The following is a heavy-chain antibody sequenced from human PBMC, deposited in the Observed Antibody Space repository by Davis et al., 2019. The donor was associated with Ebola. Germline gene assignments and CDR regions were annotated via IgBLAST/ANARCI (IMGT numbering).Heavy chain of an antibody. CDR1: GFTFSNYA. Sequence: GESLKISCAASGFTFSNYAINWVRQAPGKGLEWVLGVSASGGSANYADSVKGRFAISRDNSKNTAYLHMNSLRVEDTAVYYCAKGNDYWTGYYTGGWFDPWGQGTLVTVSS. D-gene: IGHD3/OR15-3a*01. J-gene: IGHJ5*02. CDR3: AKGNDYWTGYYTGGWFDP. CDR2: VSASGGSA. V-gene: IGHV3-23*01.